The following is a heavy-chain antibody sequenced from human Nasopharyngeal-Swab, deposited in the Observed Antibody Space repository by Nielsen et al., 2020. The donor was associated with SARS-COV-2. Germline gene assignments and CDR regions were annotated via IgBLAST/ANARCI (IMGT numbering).Heavy chain of an antibody. Sequence: GESLKISCAASGFTFNNYNFNWVRQAPGKGLELVSAISGSGDRTYYADSVKGRFTISRDNAKNSLYLQMNSLRAEDTAVYYCARDGLDYDFWSAYFMDVWGQGTTVTVSS. D-gene: IGHD3-3*01. CDR3: ARDGLDYDFWSAYFMDV. CDR2: ISGSGDRT. CDR1: GFTFNNYN. V-gene: IGHV3-21*01. J-gene: IGHJ6*02.